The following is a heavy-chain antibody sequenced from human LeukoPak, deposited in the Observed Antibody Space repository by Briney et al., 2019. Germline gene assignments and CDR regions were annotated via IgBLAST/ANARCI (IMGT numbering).Heavy chain of an antibody. CDR2: ISSSSSYI. CDR1: GFTFSSYS. D-gene: IGHD5-12*01. J-gene: IGHJ4*02. CDR3: ARDSVYSGYDPAMYGY. Sequence: KAGGSLRLSCAASGFTFSSYSMNWVRQAPGKGLEWVSSISSSSSYIYYADSVKGRFTISRDNAKNSLYLQMNSLRAEDTAVYYCARDSVYSGYDPAMYGYWGQGTLVTVSS. V-gene: IGHV3-21*01.